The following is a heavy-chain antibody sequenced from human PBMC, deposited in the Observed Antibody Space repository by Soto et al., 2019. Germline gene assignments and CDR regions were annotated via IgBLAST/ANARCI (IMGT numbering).Heavy chain of an antibody. CDR2: ISAYNGNT. J-gene: IGHJ4*02. D-gene: IGHD3-22*01. Sequence: QVQLVQSGAEVKKPGASVKVSCKASGYIFTSYGISWGRQAPGQGLEWMGWISAYNGNTNYAQMLQSRVTMTTDTPTSTAYMELRSLRSNDTAVYYCARDLPAYYYHSSGYYLGYWGQATLVSVYS. CDR1: GYIFTSYG. V-gene: IGHV1-18*01. CDR3: ARDLPAYYYHSSGYYLGY.